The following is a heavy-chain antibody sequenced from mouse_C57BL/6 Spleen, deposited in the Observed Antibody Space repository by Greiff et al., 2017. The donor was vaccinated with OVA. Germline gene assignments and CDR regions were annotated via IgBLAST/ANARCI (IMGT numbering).Heavy chain of an antibody. CDR1: GFSLTSYC. Sequence: QVQLQQSGPGLVAPSQSLSITCTVSGFSLTSYCVHWVRQPPGKGLEWLVVIWRDGGTTYYSALNSRLGISTDNSKSQVYLKLNSLQTDDTAMYYGARQGDYDYDVDYAMDDWGKGTSVTVSS. D-gene: IGHD2-4*01. V-gene: IGHV2-6-1*01. CDR3: ARQGDYDYDVDYAMDD. CDR2: IWRDGGT. J-gene: IGHJ4*01.